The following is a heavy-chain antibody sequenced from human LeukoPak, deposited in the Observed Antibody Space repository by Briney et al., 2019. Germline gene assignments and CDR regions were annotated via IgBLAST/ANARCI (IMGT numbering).Heavy chain of an antibody. CDR3: TRTRGCSSTSCYADY. Sequence: GGSLRLSCAASGFTFSNYAMTWVRQAPVKGLEWVSGISGSGDSTYYADSVKGRFTISKDNSKNTLYLQMNSLRAEDTALHYCTRTRGCSSTSCYADYWGQGTLVTVSS. CDR2: ISGSGDST. V-gene: IGHV3-23*01. CDR1: GFTFSNYA. D-gene: IGHD2-2*01. J-gene: IGHJ4*02.